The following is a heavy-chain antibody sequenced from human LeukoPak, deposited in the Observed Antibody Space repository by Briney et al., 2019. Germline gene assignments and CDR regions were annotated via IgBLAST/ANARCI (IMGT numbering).Heavy chain of an antibody. Sequence: ASVKVSCKASGYTFTGYYMHWVRQAPGQGLEWMGWINPNSGGTNYAQKFQGRVTMTRDTSISTAYMELSRLRSDVTAVYYCAREPPRYRGPFDYWGQGTLVTVSS. CDR2: INPNSGGT. D-gene: IGHD1-26*01. CDR3: AREPPRYRGPFDY. J-gene: IGHJ4*02. CDR1: GYTFTGYY. V-gene: IGHV1-2*02.